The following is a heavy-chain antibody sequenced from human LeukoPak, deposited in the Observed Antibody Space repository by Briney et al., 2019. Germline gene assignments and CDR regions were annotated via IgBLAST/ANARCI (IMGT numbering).Heavy chain of an antibody. Sequence: GGSLRLSCAASGFTFSSYGMHWVRQAPGRGLEYVSAISGIGANTHYADSVQGRFTISRDNSKDTLYLQMSSLRGEDTAVYYCAKTSRRFLEWPRLYYYESWGHGTLVTVSS. CDR2: ISGIGANT. CDR1: GFTFSSYG. J-gene: IGHJ4*03. V-gene: IGHV3-64D*06. D-gene: IGHD3-3*01. CDR3: AKTSRRFLEWPRLYYYES.